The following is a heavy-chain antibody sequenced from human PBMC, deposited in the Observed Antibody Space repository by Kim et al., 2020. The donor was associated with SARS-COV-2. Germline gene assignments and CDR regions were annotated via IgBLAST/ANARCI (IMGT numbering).Heavy chain of an antibody. Sequence: GGSLRLSCVASGFTFSKFSMSWVRQAPGKGLEWLAAMSGGGRTYYPVSAKGRFTISRDNARNKLFLEVHSLRADDTAFYYCAKRVTVDGLNAFDAWGPGT. CDR1: GFTFSKFS. D-gene: IGHD6-19*01. V-gene: IGHV3-23*01. CDR3: AKRVTVDGLNAFDA. J-gene: IGHJ4*02. CDR2: MSGGGRT.